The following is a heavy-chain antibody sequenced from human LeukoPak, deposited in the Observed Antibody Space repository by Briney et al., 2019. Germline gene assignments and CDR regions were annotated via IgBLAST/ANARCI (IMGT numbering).Heavy chain of an antibody. CDR3: AKRGVQQWLVDWYFDY. D-gene: IGHD6-19*01. CDR2: ISGSGGST. J-gene: IGHJ4*02. V-gene: IGHV3-23*01. Sequence: GGSLRLSCAASGFTFSSYAMSWVRQAPGKGLEWVSAISGSGGSTYYADSVKGRFTISRDDSKNTLYLQMNSLRAEDTAVYYCAKRGVQQWLVDWYFDYWGQGTLVTDSS. CDR1: GFTFSSYA.